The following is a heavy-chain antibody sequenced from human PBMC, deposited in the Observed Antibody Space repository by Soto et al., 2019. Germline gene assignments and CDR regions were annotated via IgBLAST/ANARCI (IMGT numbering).Heavy chain of an antibody. CDR3: ARWQAVGDDAFEI. V-gene: IGHV5-51*01. CDR2: IYPGDSDT. D-gene: IGHD3-3*01. J-gene: IGHJ3*02. Sequence: GESLKISCKGSGYRFTSYWIAWVRQMPGKGLEWMGIIYPGDSDTRYSPSFQGQVTISADKSISTAYLQWSSLKASDTAMYYCARWQAVGDDAFEIWGQGTMVTVSS. CDR1: GYRFTSYW.